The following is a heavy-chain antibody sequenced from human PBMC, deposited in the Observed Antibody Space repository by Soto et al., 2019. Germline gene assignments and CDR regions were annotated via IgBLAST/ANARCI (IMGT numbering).Heavy chain of an antibody. D-gene: IGHD6-13*01. CDR3: ARDCGGRSSSWIDY. CDR1: GGSISSGDYY. V-gene: IGHV4-30-4*01. J-gene: IGHJ4*02. CDR2: IYYSGST. Sequence: SETLSLTCTVSGGSISSGDYYWSWIRQPPGKGLEWIGYIYYSGSTYYNPSLKSRVTISVDTSKNQFSLKLSSVTAADTAVYYCARDCGGRSSSWIDYWGQGTLVTVSS.